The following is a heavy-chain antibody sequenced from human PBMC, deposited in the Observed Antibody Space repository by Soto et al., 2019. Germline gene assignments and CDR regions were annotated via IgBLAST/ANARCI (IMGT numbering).Heavy chain of an antibody. CDR2: ISYDGSNK. D-gene: IGHD6-19*01. J-gene: IGHJ4*02. V-gene: IGHV3-30*18. CDR3: AKDGETKQWLRYFDY. Sequence: QVQLVESGGGVVQPGRSLRLSCAASGFTFGSYGMHWVRQTPGKGLEWLAIISYDGSNKYYADSVKGRLTISRDNSKNTLYLQMNSLRAEDTAVYYCAKDGETKQWLRYFDYWGQGTLVTVSS. CDR1: GFTFGSYG.